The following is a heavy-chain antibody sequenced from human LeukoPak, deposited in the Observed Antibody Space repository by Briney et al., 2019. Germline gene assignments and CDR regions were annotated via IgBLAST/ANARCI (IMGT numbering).Heavy chain of an antibody. V-gene: IGHV4-59*01. Sequence: SETLSLTCTVSGGSISSYYWSWIRQPPGKGLEWVGYIYYSGSTNYNPSLKSRVTISVDTSKNQFSLKLSSVTAADTAVYYCASVEPLYDGSGVESWGQGTMVTVSS. CDR3: ASVEPLYDGSGVES. J-gene: IGHJ3*01. CDR2: IYYSGST. D-gene: IGHD3-10*01. CDR1: GGSISSYY.